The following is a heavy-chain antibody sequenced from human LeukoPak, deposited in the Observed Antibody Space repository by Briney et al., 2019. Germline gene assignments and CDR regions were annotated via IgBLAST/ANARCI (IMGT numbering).Heavy chain of an antibody. CDR2: IYTSGST. V-gene: IGHV4-4*07. D-gene: IGHD3-22*01. CDR3: ACTSDSGGYYYDY. CDR1: SDSISTYY. J-gene: IGHJ4*02. Sequence: PSETLSLTCTVSSDSISTYYWSWIRQPAGKGLEWIGRIYTSGSTNYNPSLKSRVTMSVDTSKNQFSLKLSSVTAADTAVYYCACTSDSGGYYYDYWGQGTLVTVSS.